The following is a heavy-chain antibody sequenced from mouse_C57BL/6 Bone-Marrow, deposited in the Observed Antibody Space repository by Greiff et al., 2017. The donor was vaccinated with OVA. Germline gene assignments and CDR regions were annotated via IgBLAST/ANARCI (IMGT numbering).Heavy chain of an antibody. D-gene: IGHD1-1*01. CDR2: INPYNGGT. J-gene: IGHJ2*01. CDR3: TRWGYGIRGAMDY. V-gene: IGHV1-19*01. Sequence: EVQLQQSGPVLVKPGASVKMSCKASGYTFTDYYMNWVKQSHGKSLEWIGVINPYNGGTSYNQKFKGKATLTVDKSSSTAYMELSSLTSEDAAVYYGTRWGYGIRGAMDYWGQGTTLTVSS. CDR1: GYTFTDYY.